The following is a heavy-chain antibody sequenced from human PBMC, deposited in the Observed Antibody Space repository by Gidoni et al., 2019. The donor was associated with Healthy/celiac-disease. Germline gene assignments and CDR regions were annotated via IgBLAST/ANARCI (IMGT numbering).Heavy chain of an antibody. J-gene: IGHJ4*02. CDR2: IKSKTDGGTT. CDR3: TTGSYYDFWSARDVDY. CDR1: SNAW. V-gene: IGHV3-15*07. Sequence: SNAWMNWVRQAPGKGLEWVGRIKSKTDGGTTDYAAPVKDRFTISRDDSKNTLYLQMNSLKTEDTAVYYCTTGSYYDFWSARDVDYWGQGTLVTVSS. D-gene: IGHD3-3*01.